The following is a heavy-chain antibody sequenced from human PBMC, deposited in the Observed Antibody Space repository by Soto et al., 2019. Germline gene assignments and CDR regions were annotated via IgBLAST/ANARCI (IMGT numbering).Heavy chain of an antibody. CDR2: IWYDGSNK. CDR3: ARGADYVWGSYRSLDFDY. D-gene: IGHD3-16*02. J-gene: IGHJ4*02. Sequence: QVQLVESGGGVVQPGRSLRLSCAASGFTFSSYGMHWVRQAPGKGLEWVAVIWYDGSNKYYADSVKGRFTISRDNSKNTLYLQMNSLRAEDTTVYYCARGADYVWGSYRSLDFDYWGQGTLVTVSS. CDR1: GFTFSSYG. V-gene: IGHV3-33*01.